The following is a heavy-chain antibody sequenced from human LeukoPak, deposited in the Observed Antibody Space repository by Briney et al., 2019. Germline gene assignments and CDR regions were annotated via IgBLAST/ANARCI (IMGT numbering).Heavy chain of an antibody. CDR3: AGIPGFGELANAFDI. CDR1: GGSISSGSW. D-gene: IGHD3-10*01. Sequence: PSETLSLTCAVSGGSISSGSWWNWVRQPPGKGREWIGEIYHSGSTNCNPSLKSRVTISLDKSKNQFSLKLTSVTAADTAVYYCAGIPGFGELANAFDIWGQGTMVTVSS. V-gene: IGHV4-4*02. J-gene: IGHJ3*02. CDR2: IYHSGST.